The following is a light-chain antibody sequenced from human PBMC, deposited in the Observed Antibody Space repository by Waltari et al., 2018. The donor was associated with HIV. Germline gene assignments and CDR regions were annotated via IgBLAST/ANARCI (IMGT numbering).Light chain of an antibody. CDR2: EVS. J-gene: IGLJ1*01. CDR3: CSYASGSTFV. Sequence: QSALTQPASVSGSPGQSITISCTGTSRDLGSYDLVSWYQQHPGKAPKGIIFEVSKRTSGVSNRFSGSKSGNTASLIISGLQAEDEADYYCCSYASGSTFVFGTGTKVTVL. CDR1: SRDLGSYDL. V-gene: IGLV2-23*02.